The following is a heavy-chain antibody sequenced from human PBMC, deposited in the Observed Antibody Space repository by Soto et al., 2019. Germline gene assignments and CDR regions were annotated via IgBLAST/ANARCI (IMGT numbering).Heavy chain of an antibody. CDR2: XSXXXGXT. CDR1: GCKCSDYG. V-gene: IGHV3-23*01. D-gene: IGHD5-18*01. Sequence: GGSLRLCWAAAGCKCSDYGMNWVRQDPGEALEWVXGXSXXXGXTXXXDXXXXRFTISRDNSKNTVYLQIHSLRAEDTALYYCAKGEDSFGFTRFDYWGQGNMVTVSS. CDR3: AKGEDSFGFTRFDY. J-gene: IGHJ4*02.